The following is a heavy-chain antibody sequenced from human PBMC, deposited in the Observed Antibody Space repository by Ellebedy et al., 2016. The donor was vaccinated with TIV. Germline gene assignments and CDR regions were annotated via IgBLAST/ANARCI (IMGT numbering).Heavy chain of an antibody. CDR1: GFIFSSYA. V-gene: IGHV3-23*01. CDR2: ISGSGGST. J-gene: IGHJ5*02. CDR3: AKGWGSAWYRGWFDP. Sequence: GGSLRLXXAASGFIFSSYAMSWVRQAPGKGLEWVSAISGSGGSTYYADSVKGRFTISRDNSKNMLYLQMNSLRAGDTALYYCAKGWGSAWYRGWFDPWGQGTLVTVSS. D-gene: IGHD6-19*01.